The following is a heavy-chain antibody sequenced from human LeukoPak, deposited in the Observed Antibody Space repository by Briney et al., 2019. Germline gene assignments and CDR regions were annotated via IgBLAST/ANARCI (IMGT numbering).Heavy chain of an antibody. Sequence: ASVKVSCKASGYIFTNYGITWVRQAPGQGLEWMGWISTNKGNTHIAQRFQGRVTMTTDTSTTTAYMELRSLRSDDTAVYYCARDLYQSGSAGHWGQGTLATVSS. CDR1: GYIFTNYG. V-gene: IGHV1-18*01. D-gene: IGHD3-3*01. J-gene: IGHJ4*02. CDR2: ISTNKGNT. CDR3: ARDLYQSGSAGH.